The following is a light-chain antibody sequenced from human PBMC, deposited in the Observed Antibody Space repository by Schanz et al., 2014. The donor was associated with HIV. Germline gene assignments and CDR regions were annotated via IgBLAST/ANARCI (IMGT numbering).Light chain of an antibody. CDR2: SAS. Sequence: EIVLTQSPVILSLSPGERATLSCRASQTVSSKSLGWYQQKRGQVPRLLIYSASRRANGIPDRFSGSGSGTDFTLTISRLEPEDFAVYYCQHYGDSRGTFGGGTEVDIK. V-gene: IGKV3-20*01. CDR1: QTVSSKS. CDR3: QHYGDSRGT. J-gene: IGKJ4*01.